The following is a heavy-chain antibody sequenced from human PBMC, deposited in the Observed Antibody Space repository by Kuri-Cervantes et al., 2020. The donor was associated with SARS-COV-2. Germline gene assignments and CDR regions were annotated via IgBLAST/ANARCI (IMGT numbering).Heavy chain of an antibody. CDR3: ARDMSIAAAGTDY. V-gene: IGHV3-30-3*01. Sequence: GGSLRRYCAASGFTFSSYAMHWVRQAPGKGLEWVAVISYDGSNKYYADSVKGRFTISRDNSKKTLYLQMNSLRAADTAVYYCARDMSIAAAGTDYWGQGTLVTVSS. J-gene: IGHJ4*02. CDR1: GFTFSSYA. CDR2: ISYDGSNK. D-gene: IGHD6-13*01.